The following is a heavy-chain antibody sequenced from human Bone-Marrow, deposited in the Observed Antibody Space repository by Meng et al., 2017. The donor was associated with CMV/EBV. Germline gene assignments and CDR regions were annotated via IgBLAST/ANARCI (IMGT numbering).Heavy chain of an antibody. CDR2: ISSSSSYI. Sequence: GGSLRLSCAASGFTFSSYSMNWVRQAPGKGLEWVSSISSSSSYIYYADSVKGRFTISRNNSKNTLYLQMNSLRAEDTAVYYCAKTKRSWHIAAAGSYFDYWGQGTLVTVYS. V-gene: IGHV3-21*04. CDR1: GFTFSSYS. D-gene: IGHD6-13*01. J-gene: IGHJ4*02. CDR3: AKTKRSWHIAAAGSYFDY.